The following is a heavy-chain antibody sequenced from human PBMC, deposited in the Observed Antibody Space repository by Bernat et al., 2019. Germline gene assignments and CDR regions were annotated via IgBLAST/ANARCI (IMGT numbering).Heavy chain of an antibody. J-gene: IGHJ4*01. CDR2: INPGNGNT. D-gene: IGHD2-8*01. CDR1: GYTFTAYT. V-gene: IGHV1-3*01. CDR3: ARAHQMVYAVNFEY. Sequence: QVQRVQSRTAVKKPGASVKGCCKAAGYTFTAYTIHWVRQAPGQRLEWLGWINPGNGNTKYSQKFQGRVTITRDTSASTAYMELSSLRSEDTAVYYCARAHQMVYAVNFEYWG.